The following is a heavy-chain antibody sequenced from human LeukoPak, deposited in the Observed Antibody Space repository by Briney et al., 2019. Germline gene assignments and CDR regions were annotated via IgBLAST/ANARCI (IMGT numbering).Heavy chain of an antibody. J-gene: IGHJ4*02. Sequence: ASETLSLTCSVSGGSVSNYYWSWIRQPPGKGLEWIGYVYCTGSTNYNPSLKSRVTMFEDTSKNQFSLRLYSVTVADTAVYYCARHFAYSSSSYFDYWGQGSLVTVSS. CDR2: VYCTGST. V-gene: IGHV4-59*08. CDR3: ARHFAYSSSSYFDY. CDR1: GGSVSNYY. D-gene: IGHD6-6*01.